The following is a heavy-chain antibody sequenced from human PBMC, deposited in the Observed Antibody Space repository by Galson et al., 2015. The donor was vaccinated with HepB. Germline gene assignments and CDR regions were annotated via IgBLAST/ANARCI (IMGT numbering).Heavy chain of an antibody. Sequence: SLRLSCAASGFTFDDYAMHWVRQAPGKGLEWVSGISWNSGSIGYADSVKGRFTISRDNAKNSLYLQMNSLRAEDTAVYYCARDKRNLGGSYRYWGQGTLVTVSS. V-gene: IGHV3-9*01. CDR2: ISWNSGSI. J-gene: IGHJ4*02. D-gene: IGHD1-26*01. CDR3: ARDKRNLGGSYRY. CDR1: GFTFDDYA.